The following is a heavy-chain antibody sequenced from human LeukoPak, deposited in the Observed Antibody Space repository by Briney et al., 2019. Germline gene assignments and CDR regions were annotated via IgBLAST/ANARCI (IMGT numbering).Heavy chain of an antibody. Sequence: ASVKVSCKASGYTFTGYYMHWVRQAPGQGLEWMGWINPNSGGTNYAQKFQGRVTMTRDTSISTAYMELSRLRSDDTAVYYCARPGYDSSGHDAFDIWGQGTVVTVSS. CDR3: ARPGYDSSGHDAFDI. CDR1: GYTFTGYY. CDR2: INPNSGGT. D-gene: IGHD3-22*01. J-gene: IGHJ3*02. V-gene: IGHV1-2*02.